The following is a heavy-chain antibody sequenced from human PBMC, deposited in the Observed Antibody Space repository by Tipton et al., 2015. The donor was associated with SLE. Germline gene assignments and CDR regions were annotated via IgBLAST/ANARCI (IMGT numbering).Heavy chain of an antibody. CDR1: GGSFSGYY. V-gene: IGHV4-34*01. CDR3: ARADTASAFDI. Sequence: TLSLTCAVYGGSFSGYYWSWIRQPPGKGLEWIGEINHSGSTNYNPSLKSRVTISVDTSKNQSSLKLSSVTAADTAVYYCARADTASAFDIWGQGTMVTVSS. D-gene: IGHD2-2*02. J-gene: IGHJ3*02. CDR2: INHSGST.